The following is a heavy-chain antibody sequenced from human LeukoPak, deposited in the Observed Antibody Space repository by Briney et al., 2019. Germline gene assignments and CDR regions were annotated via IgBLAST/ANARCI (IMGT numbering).Heavy chain of an antibody. Sequence: GGSLRLSCTASGFTFGDYAMSWARQAPGKGLEWVGFIRSEAYGGTTEYAASVKGRFTISRDDSKSIAYLQMNSLKTEGTAVYYCTRMVITMIVVVSTGDYWGQGTLVTVSS. CDR3: TRMVITMIVVVSTGDY. CDR1: GFTFGDYA. V-gene: IGHV3-49*04. CDR2: IRSEAYGGTT. D-gene: IGHD3-22*01. J-gene: IGHJ4*02.